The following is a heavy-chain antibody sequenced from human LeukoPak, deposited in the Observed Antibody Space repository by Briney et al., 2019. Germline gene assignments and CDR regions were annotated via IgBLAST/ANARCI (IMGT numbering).Heavy chain of an antibody. J-gene: IGHJ4*02. CDR1: GVSLSGFY. D-gene: IGHD3-3*01. V-gene: IGHV4-34*01. Sequence: SETLSLTCAVYGVSLSGFYCTWIRQPPGKGLEWIGEIHPSGYTNYNPSLMSRVTLSLDTSKNQFSLRLSSVTAADTAVYFCARGLDTYKSGVDWGQGTLVTVSS. CDR3: ARGLDTYKSGVD. CDR2: IHPSGYT.